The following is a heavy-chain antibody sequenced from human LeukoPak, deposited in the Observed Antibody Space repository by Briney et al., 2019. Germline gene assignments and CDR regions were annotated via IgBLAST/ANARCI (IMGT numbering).Heavy chain of an antibody. CDR1: TFTFSDYG. Sequence: GGSLRLSCIGSTFTFSDYGMHWVRQAPGKGLEWVAFIRYDGTKTYYADSAKGRFTISRDNSKNTLYLQMNSLRAEDTAIYYCAKDRTVVVPAVPGCFDPWGQGTLVTVSS. J-gene: IGHJ5*02. CDR3: AKDRTVVVPAVPGCFDP. V-gene: IGHV3-30*02. D-gene: IGHD2-2*01. CDR2: IRYDGTKT.